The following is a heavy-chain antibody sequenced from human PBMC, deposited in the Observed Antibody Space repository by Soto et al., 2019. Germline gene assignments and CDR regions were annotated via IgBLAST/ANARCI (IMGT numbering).Heavy chain of an antibody. CDR3: TRVPDVDYETYFEV. Sequence: QVHLQESGPGLVKPSETLSLTCSVSGGSVNTGGYYWSWIRQNPGKGVEWLGYVYYTGGTYYNPSHRCRVSISEKPPNTSSENHFSLKLTSVTAADTGGYYCTRVPDVDYETYFEVSGRGTLVIVAS. D-gene: IGHD4-17*01. J-gene: IGHJ2*01. CDR1: GGSVNTGGYY. V-gene: IGHV4-31*03. CDR2: VYYTGGT.